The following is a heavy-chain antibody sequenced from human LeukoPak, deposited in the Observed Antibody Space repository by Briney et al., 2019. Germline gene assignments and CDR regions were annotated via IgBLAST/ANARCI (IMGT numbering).Heavy chain of an antibody. Sequence: GGSLRLSCAASGFTVSTNDVSWVRQAPGKGLEWVSLIYSGGGTYYADSVEGRFTISRDNSKNTLYLQMNSLRAEDTAVYYCARVGYSSSWYYFDYWGQGTLVTVSS. CDR1: GFTVSTND. V-gene: IGHV3-66*01. CDR3: ARVGYSSSWYYFDY. D-gene: IGHD6-13*01. J-gene: IGHJ4*02. CDR2: IYSGGGT.